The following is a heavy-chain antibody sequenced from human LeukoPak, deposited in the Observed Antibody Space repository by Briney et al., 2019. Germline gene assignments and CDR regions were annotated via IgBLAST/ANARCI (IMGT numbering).Heavy chain of an antibody. CDR2: IYYSGST. CDR3: ARVPYSSSSPAFDY. CDR1: GGSISSYY. J-gene: IGHJ4*02. D-gene: IGHD6-6*01. V-gene: IGHV4-59*01. Sequence: SETLSPTCTVSGGSISSYYWSWIRQPPGKGLEWIGYIYYSGSTNYNPSLKSRVTISVDTSKNQFSLKLSSVTAADTAVYYCARVPYSSSSPAFDYWGQGTLVTVSS.